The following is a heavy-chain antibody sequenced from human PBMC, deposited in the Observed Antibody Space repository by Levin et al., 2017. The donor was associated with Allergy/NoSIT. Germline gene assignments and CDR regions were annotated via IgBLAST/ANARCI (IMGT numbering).Heavy chain of an antibody. CDR2: ISGSGGST. CDR1: GFTFSSYA. J-gene: IGHJ4*02. Sequence: GGSLRLSCAASGFTFSSYAMSWVRQAPGKGLEWVSAISGSGGSTYYADSVKGRFTISRDNSKNTLYLQMNSLRAEDTAVYYCAPPVKQLVRFGYWGQGTLVTVSS. D-gene: IGHD6-6*01. CDR3: APPVKQLVRFGY. V-gene: IGHV3-23*01.